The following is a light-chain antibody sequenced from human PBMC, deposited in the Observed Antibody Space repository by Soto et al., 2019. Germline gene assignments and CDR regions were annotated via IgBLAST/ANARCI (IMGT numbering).Light chain of an antibody. CDR1: QSIGDS. CDR3: QQYNGYSPWT. V-gene: IGKV1-5*01. CDR2: DAS. Sequence: DIQMTQSPSTLSASVGDRVTITCRASQSIGDSLAWYQQKPGKAPYLLISDASSLERGVPSRFSGSGSGTEFTLTISSMQPDDFATYYCQQYNGYSPWTFGQGTKVDIK. J-gene: IGKJ1*01.